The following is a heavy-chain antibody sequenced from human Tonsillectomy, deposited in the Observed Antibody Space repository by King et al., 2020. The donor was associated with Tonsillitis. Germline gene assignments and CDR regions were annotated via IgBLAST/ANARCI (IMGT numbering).Heavy chain of an antibody. D-gene: IGHD3-16*01. Sequence: VQLVESGGGLVQPGGSLKLSCAASGFTFSGYAMHWVRQASGKGLEWVGRIRSKANSYATAYDASVKGRFTISRDDSKNTAYLQMNSLKTEDTAVYYCISSPGGAFDIWGHGTMVTVSS. V-gene: IGHV3-73*02. CDR3: ISSPGGAFDI. CDR2: IRSKANSYAT. J-gene: IGHJ3*02. CDR1: GFTFSGYA.